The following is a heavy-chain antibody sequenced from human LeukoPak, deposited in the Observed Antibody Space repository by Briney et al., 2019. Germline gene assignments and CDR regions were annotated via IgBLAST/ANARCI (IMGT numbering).Heavy chain of an antibody. D-gene: IGHD3-10*02. Sequence: SETLSLTCAVSGGSISSGGYSWSWIRQPPGKGLEWIGYIYYSGSTYYNPSLKSRVTISVDTSKNQFSLKLSSVTAADTAVYYCARGSYYVHNDYWGQGTLVTVSS. CDR2: IYYSGST. J-gene: IGHJ4*02. CDR3: ARGSYYVHNDY. CDR1: GGSISSGGYS. V-gene: IGHV4-30-4*07.